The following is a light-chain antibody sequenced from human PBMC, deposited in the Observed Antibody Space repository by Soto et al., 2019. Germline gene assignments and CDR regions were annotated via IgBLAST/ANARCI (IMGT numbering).Light chain of an antibody. CDR3: QEANSFPLT. Sequence: DIQMTQSPSSVSASVGDRVTITCRASQDISSWLAWYQHKPGKAPSLLIYAPSSLQSGVSSRFRGSGSGTYFALTIAGLESEDFATYYCQEANSFPLTFGGGTKVEIK. CDR2: APS. CDR1: QDISSW. J-gene: IGKJ4*01. V-gene: IGKV1D-12*01.